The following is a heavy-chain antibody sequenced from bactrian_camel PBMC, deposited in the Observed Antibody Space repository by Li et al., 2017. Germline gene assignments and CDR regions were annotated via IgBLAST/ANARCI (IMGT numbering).Heavy chain of an antibody. D-gene: IGHD1*01. CDR1: GYSGSNYC. CDR2: IYTDGYFGGPRP. V-gene: IGHV3S40*01. Sequence: EVQLVESGGGSVQAGGSLRLSCVASGYSGSNYCLGWFRQAPGKEREGVATIYTDGYFGGPRPYCADSVKGRFTISQDNAVNTVYLQMNNLKPEDTAMYYCAADWVRGALFDREGYNNWGQGTQVTVS. CDR3: AADWVRGALFDREGYNN. J-gene: IGHJ4*01.